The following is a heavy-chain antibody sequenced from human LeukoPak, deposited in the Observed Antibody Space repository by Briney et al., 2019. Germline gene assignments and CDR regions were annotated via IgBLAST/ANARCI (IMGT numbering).Heavy chain of an antibody. CDR3: ARDFY. CDR1: GCTVSSNY. J-gene: IGHJ4*02. CDR2: IYSGGST. Sequence: GGSLRLSCAASGCTVSSNYMSWVRQAPGKGLEWVSVIYSGGSTYYADSVKGRFTISRDNSKNTLYLQMNSLRAEDTAVYYCARDFYWGQGTLVTVSS. V-gene: IGHV3-53*01.